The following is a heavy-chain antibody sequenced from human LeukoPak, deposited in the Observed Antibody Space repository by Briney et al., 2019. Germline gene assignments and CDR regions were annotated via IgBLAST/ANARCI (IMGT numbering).Heavy chain of an antibody. V-gene: IGHV4-38-2*02. Sequence: PSETLSLTCTVSGYSISSGYYWGWIRQPPGKGLEWIGSIYHSGSTYYNPSLKSRVTISVDTSKNQFSLKLSSVTAADTAVYYCASLQDYYGSGSTTVWGQGTLVTVSS. CDR2: IYHSGST. J-gene: IGHJ4*02. D-gene: IGHD3-10*01. CDR3: ASLQDYYGSGSTTV. CDR1: GYSISSGYY.